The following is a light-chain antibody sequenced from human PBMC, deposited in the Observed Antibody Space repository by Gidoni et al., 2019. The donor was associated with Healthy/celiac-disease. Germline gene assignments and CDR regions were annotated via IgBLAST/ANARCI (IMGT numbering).Light chain of an antibody. CDR1: ALPKQY. J-gene: IGLJ3*02. CDR3: QSADSSGTLWV. Sequence: SYGLTQPPSVSVSTGQTARITGAGDALPKQYAYWYQQKPGQAPVLVIYKDSERPSGIPERFSGSSSGTTVTLTISGVQAEDEADYYCQSADSSGTLWVFGGGTKLTVL. V-gene: IGLV3-25*03. CDR2: KDS.